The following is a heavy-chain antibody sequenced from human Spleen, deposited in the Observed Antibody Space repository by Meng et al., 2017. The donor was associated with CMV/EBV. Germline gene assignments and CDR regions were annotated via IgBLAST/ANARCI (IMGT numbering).Heavy chain of an antibody. Sequence: VKEAGPTLVKPTQTPRMTCTFSGVSLRTSGVGLGCIRQPSGNALDWIALIDWEDDKRYSPSLKSRLTITKDTSKNQVVLTMTNMDPVDTATYYCAHRRREEFDYWGQGTLVTVSS. CDR2: IDWEDDK. V-gene: IGHV2-5*02. J-gene: IGHJ4*02. CDR3: AHRRREEFDY. CDR1: GVSLRTSGVG.